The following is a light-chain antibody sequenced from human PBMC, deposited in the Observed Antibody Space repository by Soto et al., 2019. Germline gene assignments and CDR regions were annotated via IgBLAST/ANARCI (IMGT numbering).Light chain of an antibody. CDR1: ISDVGGYNY. CDR3: SSYTSSSTL. V-gene: IGLV2-14*03. CDR2: DVS. Sequence: QSALTQPASVSGSPGQSITISCTGTISDVGGYNYVSWYQQHPGKAPKLMIYDVSNRPSRVSNRFSGSKSGNTASLTISGLQAEDEADYHCSSYTSSSTLFGGGTKLTVL. J-gene: IGLJ2*01.